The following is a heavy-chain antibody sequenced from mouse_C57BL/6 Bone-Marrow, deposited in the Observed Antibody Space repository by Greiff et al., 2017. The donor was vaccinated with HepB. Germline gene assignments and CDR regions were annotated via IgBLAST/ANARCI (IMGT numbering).Heavy chain of an antibody. J-gene: IGHJ1*03. CDR2: INTSTGGT. CDR3: AREDCYVDV. Sequence: VQLQQSGPELVKPGASVKISCKASGYSFTGYYMHWVKQSSEKSLEWIEDINTSTGGTRYNQNFKGKVTLTVDKASSTAYMQLKSLTSEDSAVYYCAREDCYVDVWGTGTTVTVSS. CDR1: GYSFTGYY. V-gene: IGHV1-43*01.